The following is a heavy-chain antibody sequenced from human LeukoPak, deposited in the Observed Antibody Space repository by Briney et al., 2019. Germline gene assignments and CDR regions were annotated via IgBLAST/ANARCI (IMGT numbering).Heavy chain of an antibody. V-gene: IGHV4-39*07. D-gene: IGHD3-10*01. J-gene: IGHJ6*03. CDR2: IYYSGST. CDR3: ARTNYGSGWDYNYMDV. Sequence: SETLSLTCTVSGGSISSSSYYWGWIRQPPGKGLEWIGSIYYSGSTYYNPSLKSRVTISVDTSKNQFSLKLSSVTAADTAVYYCARTNYGSGWDYNYMDVWGKGTTVTVSS. CDR1: GGSISSSSYY.